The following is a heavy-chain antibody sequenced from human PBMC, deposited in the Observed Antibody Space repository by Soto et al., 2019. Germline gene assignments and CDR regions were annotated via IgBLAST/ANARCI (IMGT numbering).Heavy chain of an antibody. J-gene: IGHJ6*02. CDR2: IIPIFGTA. CDR3: AREGDIVVVPAAPRAYYYYGMDV. CDR1: GGTFSSYA. Sequence: GASVKVSCKASGGTFSSYAISWVRQAPGQGLEWMGGIIPIFGTANYAQKFQGRVTITADESTSTAYMELSSLRSEDTAVYYCAREGDIVVVPAAPRAYYYYGMDVWGQGTTVTVSS. D-gene: IGHD2-2*01. V-gene: IGHV1-69*13.